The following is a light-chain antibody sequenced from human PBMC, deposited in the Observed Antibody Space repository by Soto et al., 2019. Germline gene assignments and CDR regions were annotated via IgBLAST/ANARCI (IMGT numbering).Light chain of an antibody. CDR3: QQYGSSPIT. V-gene: IGKV3-11*01. Sequence: EIVLTQSPATLSLSPGERATLSCRASQSVSSYLAWYQQKPGQAPRLLIYDASNRATGIPARFSGSGSGTDFTLTISSLEPEDFAVYYCQQYGSSPITFGHGTRLEI. CDR2: DAS. J-gene: IGKJ5*01. CDR1: QSVSSY.